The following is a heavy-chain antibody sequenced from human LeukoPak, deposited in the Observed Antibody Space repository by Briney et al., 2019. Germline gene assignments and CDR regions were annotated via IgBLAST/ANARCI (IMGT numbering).Heavy chain of an antibody. CDR3: ARDLRVYYYYYFDF. Sequence: PSETLSLTCTVSDYSIGSGYSWGWLRPPPGGGLEWIATFSHDGTTFYNPSLKSRVTMTLDTSRNQFSLRLSSVTAADTAVYYCARDLRVYYYYYFDFWGQGTLVTVSS. CDR1: DYSIGSGYS. D-gene: IGHD3-22*01. J-gene: IGHJ4*02. CDR2: FSHDGTT. V-gene: IGHV4-38-2*02.